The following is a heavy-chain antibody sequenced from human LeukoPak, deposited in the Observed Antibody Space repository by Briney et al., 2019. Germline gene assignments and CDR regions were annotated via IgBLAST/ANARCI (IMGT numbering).Heavy chain of an antibody. D-gene: IGHD6-13*01. CDR2: ISGGGAT. V-gene: IGHV3-23*01. J-gene: IGHJ4*02. CDR1: GFSFSIYA. CDR3: AKGGVSDIGSWYGDYSDY. Sequence: GGSLRLSCAASGFSFSIYAMTSVRHAPGKGLDWVSAISGGGATYYADSVKGRFTISRDNSKNTLNLQLNSLRSEDTAVYYCAKGGVSDIGSWYGDYSDYGGQGTLVTVSS.